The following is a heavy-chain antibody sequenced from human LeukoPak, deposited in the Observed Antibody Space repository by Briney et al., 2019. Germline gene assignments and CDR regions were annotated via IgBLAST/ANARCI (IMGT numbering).Heavy chain of an antibody. CDR1: GFTFSSYW. D-gene: IGHD3-9*01. J-gene: IGHJ4*02. Sequence: GGSLRLSCAASGFTFSSYWMSWGRQAPGKGLEWVANIKQDGSEKYYVDSVKGRFTIARDNAKNSLYLQMNSLRAEDTAVYYCARDLVPYYDILTGYWGYWGQGTLVTVSS. V-gene: IGHV3-7*01. CDR3: ARDLVPYYDILTGYWGY. CDR2: IKQDGSEK.